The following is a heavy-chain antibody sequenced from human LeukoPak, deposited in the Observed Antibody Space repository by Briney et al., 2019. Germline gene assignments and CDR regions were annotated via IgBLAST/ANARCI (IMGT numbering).Heavy chain of an antibody. CDR1: GFTFSSYS. J-gene: IGHJ4*02. CDR2: ISSSSSYI. D-gene: IGHD2/OR15-2a*01. Sequence: GGSLRLSCAASGFTFSSYSMNWVRQAPGKGLEWVSSISSSSSYIYYADSVKGRFTISRDNAKNSLYLQMNSLRAEDTAVYYCARGACGTPPTFFDYWGQGTLVTVSS. CDR3: ARGACGTPPTFFDY. V-gene: IGHV3-21*01.